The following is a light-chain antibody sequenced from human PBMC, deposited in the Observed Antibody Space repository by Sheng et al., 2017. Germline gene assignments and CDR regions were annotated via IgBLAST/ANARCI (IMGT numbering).Light chain of an antibody. V-gene: IGLV3-21*02. CDR3: QVWDGDSDHVI. Sequence: SYVLTQPPSVSVAPGQTATITWWGRQHSRTKVCTRSQQKPGQAPVXVVYDDTDRPAGIPERFSASNSRNTAALTITRVEAGDEADYYCQVWDGDSDHVIFGGRDEADRP. J-gene: IGLJ2*01. CDR2: DDT. CDR1: HSRTKV.